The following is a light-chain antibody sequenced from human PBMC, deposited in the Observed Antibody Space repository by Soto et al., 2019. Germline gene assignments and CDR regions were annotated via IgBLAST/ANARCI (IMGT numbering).Light chain of an antibody. CDR2: GNS. CDR1: SSNIGAGYD. V-gene: IGLV1-40*01. CDR3: QSYDSSLSGSV. Sequence: QSVLTQPPSVSGAPGQRVTISCTGSSSNIGAGYDVHWYQQPPGTAPKLLIYGNSNRPSGVPDRFSGSTSGTSASLAITGLQAEDEADYYGQSYDSSLSGSVFGGGTKVTVL. J-gene: IGLJ3*02.